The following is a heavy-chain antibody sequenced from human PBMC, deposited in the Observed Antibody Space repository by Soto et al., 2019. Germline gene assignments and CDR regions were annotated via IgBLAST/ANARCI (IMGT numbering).Heavy chain of an antibody. CDR3: ARDRYSSPWYAAIKGTDH. CDR2: ISASGSTL. Sequence: QVQLVESGGGLVKPGGSLRLSCAASGFSFNDHYMSWIRQAPGKGLEWLAYISASGSTLFYADSVRGRFTISRDDAKNLLYLQMNSLRAEDTAVYYCARDRYSSPWYAAIKGTDHWGQGTLVTVS. D-gene: IGHD6-19*01. V-gene: IGHV3-11*01. J-gene: IGHJ4*02. CDR1: GFSFNDHY.